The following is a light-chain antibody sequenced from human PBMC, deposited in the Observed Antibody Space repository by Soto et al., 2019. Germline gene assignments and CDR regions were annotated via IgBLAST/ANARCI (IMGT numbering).Light chain of an antibody. CDR3: CSYADSSTV. CDR1: SSDVGSYNL. J-gene: IGLJ1*01. Sequence: QSVLTQPASVSGSPGQSITISCTGTSSDVGSYNLVSWYQQHPGKAPKLMIYEGSKRPSGVSNRFSGSKSGNTASLTISGLQAEDEADYYCCSYADSSTVFRSGTKVT. CDR2: EGS. V-gene: IGLV2-23*01.